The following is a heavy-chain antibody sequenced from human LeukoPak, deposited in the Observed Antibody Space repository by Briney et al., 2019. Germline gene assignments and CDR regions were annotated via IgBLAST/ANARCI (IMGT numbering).Heavy chain of an antibody. CDR2: IYYSGST. J-gene: IGHJ1*01. CDR3: ARDERYYDSSGYLQYFQH. Sequence: SETLSLTCTVSGGSISSSSYYWGWIRQPPGKGLEWVGSIYYSGSTYYNPSLKSRVTISVDTSKNQFSLKLSSVTAADTAVYYCARDERYYDSSGYLQYFQHWGQGTLVTVSS. CDR1: GGSISSSSYY. D-gene: IGHD3-22*01. V-gene: IGHV4-39*07.